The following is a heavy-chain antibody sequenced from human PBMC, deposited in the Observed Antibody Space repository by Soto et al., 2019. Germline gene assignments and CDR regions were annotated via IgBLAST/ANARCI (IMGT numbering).Heavy chain of an antibody. CDR3: AQSSGSYYNGDWFDP. CDR1: GGSISSGGYS. D-gene: IGHD3-10*01. Sequence: QLQLQESGSGLVKPSQTLSLTCAVSGGSISSGGYSWSWIRQPPGKGLEWIGYIYHSGSTYYNPSLTTRVTIAVDRSKNQCSLKLSSVTAADTAVYYCAQSSGSYYNGDWFDPWGQGTLVTVSS. J-gene: IGHJ5*02. V-gene: IGHV4-30-2*01. CDR2: IYHSGST.